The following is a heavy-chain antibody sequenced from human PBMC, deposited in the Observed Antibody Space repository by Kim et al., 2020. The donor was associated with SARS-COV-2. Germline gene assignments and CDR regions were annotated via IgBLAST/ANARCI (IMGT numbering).Heavy chain of an antibody. J-gene: IGHJ4*01. CDR2: ISYSGNT. V-gene: IGHV4-59*08. CDR3: ARQRGQYLATLDY. D-gene: IGHD3-10*01. Sequence: SETLSLTCTISGDSSSSSYWNWFRQPPGKGLEWIGYISYSGNTNYRPSLKSRVAISVDTSKSQVSLKVRSVTAADTAVYYCARQRGQYLATLDYWGQGILVTVSS. CDR1: GDSSSSSY.